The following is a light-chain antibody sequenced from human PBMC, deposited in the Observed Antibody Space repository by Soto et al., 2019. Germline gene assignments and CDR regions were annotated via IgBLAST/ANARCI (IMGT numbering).Light chain of an antibody. V-gene: IGLV1-44*01. Sequence: QAVVTQPPSASGTPGQRVTISCSGSSSSIGSNTVNWYQQLPGTAPKLLIYSNNQRPSGVPDRFSGSKSGTSASLAISGLQSEDEAEYYCAAWDDSLNGDVVFGGGTKLTVL. CDR3: AAWDDSLNGDVV. CDR2: SNN. CDR1: SSSIGSNT. J-gene: IGLJ2*01.